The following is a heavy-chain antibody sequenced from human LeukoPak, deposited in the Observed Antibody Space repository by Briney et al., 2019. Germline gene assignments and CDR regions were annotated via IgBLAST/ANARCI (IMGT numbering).Heavy chain of an antibody. Sequence: GESLKISCKGSGYGFTNYWIGWVRQMPGKGLEWMGIIYPGNSDTRYSPSFQGQVTVSADKSSSTAYLQWNSLKASDTAMYYCARQIYNNSGYWYYFDCWGQGTLVTVSS. D-gene: IGHD3-22*01. J-gene: IGHJ4*02. CDR3: ARQIYNNSGYWYYFDC. V-gene: IGHV5-51*01. CDR2: IYPGNSDT. CDR1: GYGFTNYW.